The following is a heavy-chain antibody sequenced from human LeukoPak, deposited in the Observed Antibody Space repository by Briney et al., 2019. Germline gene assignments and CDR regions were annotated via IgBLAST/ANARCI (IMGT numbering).Heavy chain of an antibody. CDR2: IRYDGSNK. CDR3: AKDADSNYGLFDY. CDR1: GFTFSSYG. D-gene: IGHD4-11*01. Sequence: GGSLRLSCAASGFTFSSYGMHWVRQAPGKGLEWVAFIRYDGSNKYYADSVKGRFTISRDNSKNTLYLQMNSLRAEDTAVYYCAKDADSNYGLFDYWGQGTLVTVSS. J-gene: IGHJ4*02. V-gene: IGHV3-30*02.